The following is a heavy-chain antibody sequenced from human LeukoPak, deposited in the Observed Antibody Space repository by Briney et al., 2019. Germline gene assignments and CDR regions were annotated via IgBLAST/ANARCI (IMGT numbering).Heavy chain of an antibody. CDR3: ARDGQYSSGWGDY. D-gene: IGHD6-19*01. J-gene: IGHJ4*02. CDR1: GFTFSSYA. V-gene: IGHV3-30-3*01. Sequence: GRSLRLSCAASGFTFSSYAMHWVRQAPGKGLEWVAVISYDGSNKYYADSVKGRFTISRDNSKNTLYLQMNSLRAEDTAVYYCARDGQYSSGWGDYWGQGTLVTVSP. CDR2: ISYDGSNK.